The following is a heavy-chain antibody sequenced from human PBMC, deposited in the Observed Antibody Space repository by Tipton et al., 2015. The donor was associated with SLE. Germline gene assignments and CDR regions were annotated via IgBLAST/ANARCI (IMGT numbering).Heavy chain of an antibody. CDR1: GGSFSGYY. D-gene: IGHD4-17*01. V-gene: IGHV4-34*01. Sequence: TLSLTCAVYGGSFSGYYWSWIRHPSGKGLEWIGEINHSGSTNYNPSLKSRVTISVDTSKNQFSLKLSSVTAADTAVYYCARGDTVTKYYFDYWGQGTLVTVSS. CDR2: INHSGST. J-gene: IGHJ4*02. CDR3: ARGDTVTKYYFDY.